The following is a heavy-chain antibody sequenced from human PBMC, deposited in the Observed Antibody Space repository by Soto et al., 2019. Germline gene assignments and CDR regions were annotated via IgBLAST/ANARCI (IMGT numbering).Heavy chain of an antibody. D-gene: IGHD6-13*01. Sequence: AGGSLRLSCAASGFTFSSYGMHWVRQAPGKGLEWVAVIWYDGSNKYYADSVKGRFTISRDNSKNTLYLQMNSLRAEDTAVYYCARYSSSWNGFDYWGQGTLVTVSS. CDR2: IWYDGSNK. CDR3: ARYSSSWNGFDY. CDR1: GFTFSSYG. J-gene: IGHJ4*02. V-gene: IGHV3-33*01.